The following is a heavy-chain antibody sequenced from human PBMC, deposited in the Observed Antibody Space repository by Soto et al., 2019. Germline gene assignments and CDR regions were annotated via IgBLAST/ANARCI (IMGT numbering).Heavy chain of an antibody. CDR3: TTVTVTTGYYYYYYMDV. CDR1: GFTFSNAC. CDR2: IKSKTDGGTT. Sequence: EVQLVESGGGLVKPGGSLRLSCAASGFTFSNACMSWVRQAPGKGLEWVGRIKSKTDGGTTDYAAPVKGRFTISRDDSKNTLYLQMNSLKTEDTAVYYCTTVTVTTGYYYYYYMDVWGKGTTVTVSS. V-gene: IGHV3-15*01. D-gene: IGHD4-17*01. J-gene: IGHJ6*03.